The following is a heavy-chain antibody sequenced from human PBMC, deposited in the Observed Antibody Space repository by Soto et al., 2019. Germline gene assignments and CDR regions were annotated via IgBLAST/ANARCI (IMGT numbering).Heavy chain of an antibody. CDR2: ISSSSSTI. CDR3: AGNYYDSSRYFKWFDP. J-gene: IGHJ5*02. V-gene: IGHV3-48*01. CDR1: GFTFSSYS. Sequence: GGSLRLSCAASGFTFSSYSMNWVRQAPGKGLEWVSYISSSSSTIYYADSVKGRFTISRDNAKNSLYLQMNSLRAEDTAVYYCAGNYYDSSRYFKWFDPWGKATLVTVSS. D-gene: IGHD3-22*01.